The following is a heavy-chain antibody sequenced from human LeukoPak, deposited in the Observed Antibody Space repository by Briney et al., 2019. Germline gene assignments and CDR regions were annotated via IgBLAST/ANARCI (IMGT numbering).Heavy chain of an antibody. CDR2: IYKDGKI. CDR1: GFTVSSTY. J-gene: IGHJ5*02. CDR3: ARGVDYGDYEGDWFDP. D-gene: IGHD4-17*01. V-gene: IGHV3-53*01. Sequence: GGSLRLSCAASGFTVSSTYMSWVRQAPGKGLEWVSVIYKDGKIYYIDSVKGRFTISRDTSKNTLYLQMNSLRVEDTAVYYCARGVDYGDYEGDWFDPWGQGTLVTVSS.